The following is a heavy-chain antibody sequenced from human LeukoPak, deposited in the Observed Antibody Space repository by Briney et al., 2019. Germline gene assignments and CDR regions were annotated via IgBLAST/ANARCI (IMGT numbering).Heavy chain of an antibody. V-gene: IGHV3-48*03. CDR3: AKDRGGSSQLGDAFDV. CDR2: ISSSGSTI. J-gene: IGHJ3*01. Sequence: GGSLRLSCAASGFTFSSYEMNWVRQAPGKGLEWVSYISSSGSTIYYADSVKGRFTISRDNAKNTLYLHVNSLRPEDTAVYYCAKDRGGSSQLGDAFDVWGQGTMVSVSS. CDR1: GFTFSSYE. D-gene: IGHD2-15*01.